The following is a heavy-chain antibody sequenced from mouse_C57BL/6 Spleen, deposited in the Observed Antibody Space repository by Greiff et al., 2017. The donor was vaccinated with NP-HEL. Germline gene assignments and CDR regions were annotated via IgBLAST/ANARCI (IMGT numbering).Heavy chain of an antibody. D-gene: IGHD2-1*01. Sequence: EVKVEESGGDLVKPGGSLKLSCAASGFTFSSYGMSWVRQTPDKRLEWVATISSGGSYTYYPDSVKGRFTISRDNAKNTLYLQMSSLKSEDTAMDYCARHIYYGNLYYIDYWGQGTTLTVSS. CDR2: ISSGGSYT. V-gene: IGHV5-6*02. CDR3: ARHIYYGNLYYIDY. CDR1: GFTFSSYG. J-gene: IGHJ2*01.